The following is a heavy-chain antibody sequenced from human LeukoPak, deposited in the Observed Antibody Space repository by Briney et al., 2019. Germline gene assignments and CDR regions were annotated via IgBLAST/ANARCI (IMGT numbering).Heavy chain of an antibody. CDR1: GGSVSSGTYY. V-gene: IGHV4-61*01. Sequence: SETLSLTCSVSGGSVSSGTYYWSCIRQPPGKGLEWIAYVYYSGSPNYNPSLKSRVTISLDMSKNQFSLKLNSVTAADTAVYYCARRSYDDSSFDYWGQGTLVTVSS. J-gene: IGHJ4*02. D-gene: IGHD4-17*01. CDR3: ARRSYDDSSFDY. CDR2: VYYSGSP.